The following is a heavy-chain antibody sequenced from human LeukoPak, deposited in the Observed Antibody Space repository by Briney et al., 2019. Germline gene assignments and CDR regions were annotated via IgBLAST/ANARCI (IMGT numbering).Heavy chain of an antibody. Sequence: NPSETLSLTCTVSGGSISSYYWSWIRQPPGKGLEWIGYIYSSGRTNYNPSLKSRVTISVDTSKNQFSLKLSSVTAADTAVYYCAREATYCSGGSCYSNYYYYMDVWGKGTTVTVSS. CDR2: IYSSGRT. D-gene: IGHD2-15*01. J-gene: IGHJ6*03. CDR3: AREATYCSGGSCYSNYYYYMDV. CDR1: GGSISSYY. V-gene: IGHV4-59*01.